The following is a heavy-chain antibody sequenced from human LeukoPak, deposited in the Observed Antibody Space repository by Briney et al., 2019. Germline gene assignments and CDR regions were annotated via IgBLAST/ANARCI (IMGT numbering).Heavy chain of an antibody. CDR2: ISSNGGST. CDR1: GFTFSTYG. CDR3: AREVKIRARHLWGVVVPAAPQDY. J-gene: IGHJ4*02. D-gene: IGHD2-2*01. Sequence: PGGSLRLSCAASGFTFSTYGMTWVRQAPRKGLEYVSAISSNGGSTYYANSVKGRFTISRDNSKNTLYLQMGSLRAEDMAVYYCAREVKIRARHLWGVVVPAAPQDYWGQGTLVTVSS. V-gene: IGHV3-64*01.